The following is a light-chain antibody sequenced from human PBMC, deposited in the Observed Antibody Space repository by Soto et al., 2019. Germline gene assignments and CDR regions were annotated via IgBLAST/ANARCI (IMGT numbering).Light chain of an antibody. CDR3: YSDTPSSTNV. Sequence: QSVLTQPAAVSGSPGQSIAISCTGTSSDVGAYNYVPWYQQHPGKAPKLMIYDVNNRPSGVSNRFSGSKSGNTASLTISGLQAEDEADYDCYSDTPSSTNVLGTGTNVTVL. V-gene: IGLV2-14*03. J-gene: IGLJ1*01. CDR2: DVN. CDR1: SSDVGAYNY.